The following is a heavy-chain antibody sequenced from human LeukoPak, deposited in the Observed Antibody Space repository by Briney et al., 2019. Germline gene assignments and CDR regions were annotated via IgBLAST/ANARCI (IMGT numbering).Heavy chain of an antibody. CDR1: GFTFSSYA. J-gene: IGHJ4*02. V-gene: IGHV3-30-3*01. CDR3: AGEAGTILY. Sequence: GGSLRLSCAASGFTFSSYAMHWVRQAPGKGLEWVAVISYDGSNKYYADSVKGRFTISRDNSKNTLYLQMNSLRAEDTAVYYCAGEAGTILYWGQGTLVTVSS. CDR2: ISYDGSNK. D-gene: IGHD6-19*01.